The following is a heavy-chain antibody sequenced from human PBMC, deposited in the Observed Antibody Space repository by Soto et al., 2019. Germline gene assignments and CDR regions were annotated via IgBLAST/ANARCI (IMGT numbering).Heavy chain of an antibody. Sequence: GGSVRLSCAASGVTVSSNYMSWVRQAPGKGLEWVSVIYSSGNTYYADSVRGRFTISRDNSKNTLYLQMNSLRAEDTAVYYCARVAGSGSLSYWGQGTLVTVSS. V-gene: IGHV3-66*01. D-gene: IGHD1-1*01. CDR2: IYSSGNT. J-gene: IGHJ4*02. CDR3: ARVAGSGSLSY. CDR1: GVTVSSNY.